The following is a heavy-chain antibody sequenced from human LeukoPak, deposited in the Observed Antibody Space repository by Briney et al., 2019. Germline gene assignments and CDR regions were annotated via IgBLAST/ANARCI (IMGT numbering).Heavy chain of an antibody. V-gene: IGHV4-38-2*02. CDR3: ARDNRGDDPPTLDY. J-gene: IGHJ4*02. CDR1: GYSISSGFY. CDR2: IYYSGNT. D-gene: IGHD2/OR15-2a*01. Sequence: PSETLSLTCAVSGYSISSGFYWAWIRQPPGRGLEWLGIIYYSGNTYYNPSLKSRLTISVDTSKNEFSLKLSSVTAADTAVYYCARDNRGDDPPTLDYWGQGTLVTVSS.